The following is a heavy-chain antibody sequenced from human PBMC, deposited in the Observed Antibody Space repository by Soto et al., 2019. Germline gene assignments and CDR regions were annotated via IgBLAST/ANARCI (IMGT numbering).Heavy chain of an antibody. CDR1: GYRFTDFS. Sequence: QVQLVQSGAEVKKPGASVKVSCTTSGYRFTDFSMQWVRQGPEQRLEWVGWINAATGHTEYSQKFQGRVTITTDTSASTGYMELTSLRSEDPGVYFFARDYTSGWRDFEFWGQGTVVTVSS. D-gene: IGHD6-19*01. J-gene: IGHJ4*02. CDR2: INAATGHT. V-gene: IGHV1-3*01. CDR3: ARDYTSGWRDFEF.